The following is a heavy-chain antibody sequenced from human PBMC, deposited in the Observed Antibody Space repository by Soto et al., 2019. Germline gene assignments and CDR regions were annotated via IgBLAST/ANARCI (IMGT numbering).Heavy chain of an antibody. CDR3: AKDVGGNYYDYYYGLDV. J-gene: IGHJ6*02. CDR1: GFTFSGYG. D-gene: IGHD1-26*01. V-gene: IGHV3-30*18. CDR2: LSYDGSKK. Sequence: HPGGSLRLSCAASGFTFSGYGMHWVRQAPGKGLEWVAVLSYDGSKKYYADSVKGRFTISRDNSRSTLYLQMNSLISEDTAVYYCAKDVGGNYYDYYYGLDVWGQGTTVTVSS.